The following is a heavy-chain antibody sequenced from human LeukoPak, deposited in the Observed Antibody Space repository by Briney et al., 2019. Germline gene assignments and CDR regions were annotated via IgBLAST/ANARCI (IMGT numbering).Heavy chain of an antibody. CDR2: FSSNGGNT. Sequence: GALKLSFSASGFTFTNLVMYLVRQAPGKGLEFVSGFSSNGGNTYYADSVKGRFTISRDNSKNTLYLQMSSLRAEDTAVYYCVKDSYDNTGYEYFQHWGQGTLVTGSS. D-gene: IGHD3-22*01. CDR3: VKDSYDNTGYEYFQH. J-gene: IGHJ1*01. CDR1: GFTFTNLV. V-gene: IGHV3-64D*08.